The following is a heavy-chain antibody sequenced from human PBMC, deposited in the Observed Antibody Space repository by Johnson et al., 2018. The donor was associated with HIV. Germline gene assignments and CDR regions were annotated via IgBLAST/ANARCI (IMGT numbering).Heavy chain of an antibody. Sequence: EVQLVESGGGLVEPGGSLRLSCAASGFTFSNAWMSWVRQAPGKGLEWVGRIKSNTDGGTTDYAAPVKGRFTISRHDSKNMLYLQMTSLRQDDTAVYSCYCTDHFGAGSESKGTSDAWGQGTMVTVSS. D-gene: IGHD3-10*01. CDR1: GFTFSNAW. CDR2: IKSNTDGGTT. V-gene: IGHV3-15*01. CDR3: YCTDHFGAGSESKGTSDA. J-gene: IGHJ3*01.